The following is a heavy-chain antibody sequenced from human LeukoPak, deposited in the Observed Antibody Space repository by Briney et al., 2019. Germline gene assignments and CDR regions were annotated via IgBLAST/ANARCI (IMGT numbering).Heavy chain of an antibody. V-gene: IGHV3-33*01. J-gene: IGHJ4*02. D-gene: IGHD6-6*01. CDR2: IWYDGSNK. CDR3: ARDHMSGAAQDIDY. Sequence: GGSLRLSCAASGFTFSSYGMHWVRQAPGKGLAWVAVIWYDGSNKYYADSVKGRFTISRDISKNTLYLQMNSLRAEDTAVYYCARDHMSGAAQDIDYWGQGTLVTVSS. CDR1: GFTFSSYG.